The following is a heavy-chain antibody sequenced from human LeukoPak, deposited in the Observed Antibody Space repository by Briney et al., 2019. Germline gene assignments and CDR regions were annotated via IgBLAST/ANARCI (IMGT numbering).Heavy chain of an antibody. J-gene: IGHJ4*02. V-gene: IGHV4-4*07. CDR1: GGSINSYY. CDR2: FYTSGST. D-gene: IGHD4-11*01. CDR3: ARGLHDYTNTALDY. Sequence: SGTLSLTCTVSGGSINSYYWSWIRQPAGRGREGIGRFYTSGSTNYNPSLKSRVTMSVDTSKNHFSLKLGSVTAADSAIYYCARGLHDYTNTALDYWGQGALVPVSS.